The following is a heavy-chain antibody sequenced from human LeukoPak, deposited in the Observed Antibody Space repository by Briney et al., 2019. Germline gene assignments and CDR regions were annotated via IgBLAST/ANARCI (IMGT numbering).Heavy chain of an antibody. D-gene: IGHD4-17*01. CDR1: GGSINSGDYI. V-gene: IGHV4-30-4*01. Sequence: PSETLSLTCTVSGGSINSGDYIWTWIRQPPGKGLEWIGRFHHGGSPSYNPSLQSRVTISADTSKNHFSLNLRSVSDADTAAYYCARGLTTDKIDYWGQGTLVTVSS. CDR3: ARGLTTDKIDY. CDR2: FHHGGSP. J-gene: IGHJ4*02.